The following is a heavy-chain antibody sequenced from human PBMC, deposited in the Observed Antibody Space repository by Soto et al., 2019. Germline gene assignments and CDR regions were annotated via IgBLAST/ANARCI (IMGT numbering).Heavy chain of an antibody. V-gene: IGHV1-69*13. Sequence: SVKVSCKASEGTFSSYAISWLRQAPGQGLEWMGGIIPIFGTANYAQKFQGRVTITADESTSTAYMELSSLRSEDTAVYYCARDYGYCSGGSCYPGRYFDYWGQGTLVTVSS. CDR2: IIPIFGTA. J-gene: IGHJ4*02. D-gene: IGHD2-15*01. CDR3: ARDYGYCSGGSCYPGRYFDY. CDR1: EGTFSSYA.